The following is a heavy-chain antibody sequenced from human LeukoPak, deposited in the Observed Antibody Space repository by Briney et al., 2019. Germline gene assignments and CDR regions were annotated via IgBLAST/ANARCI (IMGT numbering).Heavy chain of an antibody. V-gene: IGHV1-69*13. CDR3: ARDIVVQQGYYGMDV. CDR1: GGTFSSYA. J-gene: IGHJ6*02. D-gene: IGHD2-15*01. CDR2: IIPIFGTA. Sequence: SVKVSCKASGGTFSSYAISWVRQAPGQGLEWMGGIIPIFGTANYAQKFQGRVTITADESTSTAYMELSSLRSEDTAVYYCARDIVVQQGYYGMDVWGQGTTVTVSS.